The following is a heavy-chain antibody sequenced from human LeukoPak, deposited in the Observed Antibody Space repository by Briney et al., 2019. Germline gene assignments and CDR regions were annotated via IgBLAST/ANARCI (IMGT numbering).Heavy chain of an antibody. CDR1: GQTLTSHG. Sequence: SVKVSFQASGQTLTSHGISWVRQPPGRWMDWMVCISAYNGNTNYAQKLQGRVTMTTDTSTSTAYMELRSLRSDDTAVYYCARGDGVLAAGDFDYWGQGTLVTVSS. D-gene: IGHD2-8*01. CDR2: ISAYNGNT. V-gene: IGHV1-18*01. J-gene: IGHJ4*02. CDR3: ARGDGVLAAGDFDY.